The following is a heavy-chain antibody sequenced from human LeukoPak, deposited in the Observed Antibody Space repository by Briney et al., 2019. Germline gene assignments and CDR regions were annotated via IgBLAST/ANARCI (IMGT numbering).Heavy chain of an antibody. Sequence: GGSLRLSCAASGSTFSTYWMHWVRQAPGKGLVWVSRINSDGSSTSYADSVKGRFTISRDNAKNTLYLQMNSLRAEDTAVYYCANLGPPGRDHYLESWGQGTLVTVSS. V-gene: IGHV3-74*01. CDR2: INSDGSST. CDR3: ANLGPPGRDHYLES. D-gene: IGHD5-24*01. J-gene: IGHJ4*02. CDR1: GSTFSTYW.